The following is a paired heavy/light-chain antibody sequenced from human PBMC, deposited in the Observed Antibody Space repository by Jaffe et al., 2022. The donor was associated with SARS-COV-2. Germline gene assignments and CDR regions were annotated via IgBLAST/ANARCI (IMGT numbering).Light chain of an antibody. CDR2: DAS. CDR1: QSVSSRS. Sequence: EIVLTQSPGTLSLSPGERGTLSCRASQSVSSRSLAWYQQKPGQAPRLLIYDASTRATGVPDRFSGSGSGTDFTLTVSRLEPEDFAVYYCQQYGSSPDTFGQGTKLDIK. V-gene: IGKV3-20*01. CDR3: QQYGSSPDT. J-gene: IGKJ2*01.
Heavy chain of an antibody. V-gene: IGHV4-61*02. J-gene: IGHJ3*02. CDR1: GGSIGSGSFY. D-gene: IGHD3-16*01. CDR2: IYTYGNT. CDR3: ARSPMWGMEVWGAFYI. Sequence: QVQLQESGPGLVKPSETLTLTCSVSGGSIGSGSFYWSWIRQPAGKGLEWIGHIYTYGNTKYNASLKSRVTISIDTPENQFSLTMASVTAADSAVYYCARSPMWGMEVWGAFYIWGQGTEVTVSS.